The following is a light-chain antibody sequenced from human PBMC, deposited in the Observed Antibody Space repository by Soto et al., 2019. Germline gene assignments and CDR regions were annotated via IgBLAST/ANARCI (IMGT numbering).Light chain of an antibody. CDR2: KAS. Sequence: DIQMTQSPSTLSASVGDRVTITCRASQSISNWLAWYQQKPGEAPKLLIYKASNLENGVPSRFSGSGSGTEFTLTISSLQSDDYAVYYCQQYNNLPRTFGGGTKVDIK. CDR1: QSISNW. J-gene: IGKJ4*01. V-gene: IGKV1-5*03. CDR3: QQYNNLPRT.